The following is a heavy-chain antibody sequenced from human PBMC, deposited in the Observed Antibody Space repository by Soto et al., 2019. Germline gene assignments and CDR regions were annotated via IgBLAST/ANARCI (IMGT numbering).Heavy chain of an antibody. Sequence: GGSLRLSCAASGFTFSTHTMNWVRQAPGKGLEWVSSILSSGRAVFYADSVKGRFTISRDNAKNSLFLQMNSLRAEDTAVYYCVKEVEGFDYWGQGTLVTVSS. CDR3: VKEVEGFDY. CDR1: GFTFSTHT. D-gene: IGHD1-1*01. J-gene: IGHJ4*02. V-gene: IGHV3-21*01. CDR2: ILSSGRAV.